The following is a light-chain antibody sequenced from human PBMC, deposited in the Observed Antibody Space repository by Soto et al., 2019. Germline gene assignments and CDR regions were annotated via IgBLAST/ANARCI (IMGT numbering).Light chain of an antibody. CDR3: ATWDDSLNARGV. CDR2: NSN. J-gene: IGLJ3*02. V-gene: IGLV1-44*01. CDR1: RSNIGNNA. Sequence: QAVVTQTPSASGTPGQTVTISCSGSRSNIGNNAVSWYQQFPGTAPKLLIYNSNQRPAGVPDRFSGSKSGTSASLAISGLQSEDEADYYCATWDDSLNARGVFGGGTKHTVL.